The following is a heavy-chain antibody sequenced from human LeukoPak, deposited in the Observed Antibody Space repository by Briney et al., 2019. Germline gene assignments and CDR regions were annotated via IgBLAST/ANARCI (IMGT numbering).Heavy chain of an antibody. V-gene: IGHV1-69*13. CDR3: ARDAQEYHYGSGDYAF. CDR1: GGTFSSYG. Sequence: ASVKVSCKASGGTFSSYGFSWVRQAPGQGLEWMGGLIPISGTANYARKFQGRVTIIADESTSTAYMELSSLRSEDTAVYYCARDAQEYHYGSGDYAFWGQGTQVSVSS. D-gene: IGHD3-22*01. J-gene: IGHJ1*01. CDR2: LIPISGTA.